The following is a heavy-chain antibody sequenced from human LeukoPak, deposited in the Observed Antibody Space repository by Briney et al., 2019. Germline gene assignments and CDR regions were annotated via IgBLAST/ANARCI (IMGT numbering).Heavy chain of an antibody. CDR3: ARERGVLIVVVPAAGWFDP. Sequence: ASVKVSCKASGGTFSSYAISWVRQAPGQGLEWMGWINPSSGGTNYAQKFQGRVTMTRDTSISTAYMELSRLRSDDTAVYYCARERGVLIVVVPAAGWFDPWGQGTLVTVSS. J-gene: IGHJ5*02. CDR2: INPSSGGT. V-gene: IGHV1-2*02. D-gene: IGHD2-2*01. CDR1: GGTFSSYA.